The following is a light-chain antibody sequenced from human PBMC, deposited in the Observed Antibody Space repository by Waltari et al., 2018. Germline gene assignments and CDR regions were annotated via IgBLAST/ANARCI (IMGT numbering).Light chain of an antibody. CDR2: DAS. CDR3: QQRRNWPLT. V-gene: IGKV3-11*01. Sequence: EIVLTQSPATLSLSPGERATLRCRASHSVNWYLAWYQQRPGQAPRLLIYDASNRATGIPARFSGSGSETDFTLTISSLQPEDSAVYYCQQRRNWPLTFGGGTKVEIK. J-gene: IGKJ4*01. CDR1: HSVNWY.